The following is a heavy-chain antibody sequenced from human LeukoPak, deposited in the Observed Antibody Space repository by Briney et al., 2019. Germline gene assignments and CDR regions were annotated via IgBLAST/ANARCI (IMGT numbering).Heavy chain of an antibody. CDR1: GGSISSSSYY. CDR3: ARVGLSGWPNWFDP. V-gene: IGHV4-39*01. Sequence: SETLSLTCTVSGGSISSSSYYWGWIRQPPGKGLEWIGSLYYSGSTWYSPSLKSRVTIFVDTSKNQFSLKVGSVTAADTAVYYCARVGLSGWPNWFDPWGQGTLVTVSS. D-gene: IGHD6-19*01. CDR2: LYYSGST. J-gene: IGHJ5*02.